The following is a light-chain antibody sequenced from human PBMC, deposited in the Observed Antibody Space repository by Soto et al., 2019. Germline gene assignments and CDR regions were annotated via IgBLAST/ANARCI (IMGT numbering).Light chain of an antibody. CDR2: AAS. CDR3: QQSYSRLVT. Sequence: DIQMTQSPSSLSASVEDRVIITCRASESINSYLNWYQQKPGKAPKLLIYAASSLQRGVPSRFSGSGSETVFTLTINNLQPEDSATYYCQQSYSRLVTFGQGTKVEI. J-gene: IGKJ1*01. CDR1: ESINSY. V-gene: IGKV1-39*01.